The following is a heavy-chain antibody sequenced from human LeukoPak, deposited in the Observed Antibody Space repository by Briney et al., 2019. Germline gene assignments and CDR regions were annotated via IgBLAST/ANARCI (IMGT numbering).Heavy chain of an antibody. Sequence: SETLSLTCTVSGGSISSYYWSWIRQPPGKGLEWIGYIYYSGSTNYNPSLKSRVTISVDTSKNQFSLKLSSVTAADTAVYYCARHGVGATFPTDYWGQGTLVTVSS. CDR1: GGSISSYY. CDR2: IYYSGST. J-gene: IGHJ4*02. CDR3: ARHGVGATFPTDY. V-gene: IGHV4-59*08. D-gene: IGHD1-26*01.